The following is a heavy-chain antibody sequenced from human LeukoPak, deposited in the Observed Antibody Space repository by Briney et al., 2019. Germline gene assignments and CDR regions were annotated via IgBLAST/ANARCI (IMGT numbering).Heavy chain of an antibody. D-gene: IGHD2-2*01. CDR1: GGSISSGGYY. V-gene: IGHV4-31*03. CDR2: IYYSGST. CDR3: ARALTIAPAAIPYYYCGMDV. Sequence: PSETLSLTCTVSGGSISSGGYYWSWIRQHPGKGLEWIGYIYYSGSTYYNPSLKSRVTISVDTSKNQFSLKLSSVTAADTAVYYCARALTIAPAAIPYYYCGMDVWGQGTTVTVSS. J-gene: IGHJ6*02.